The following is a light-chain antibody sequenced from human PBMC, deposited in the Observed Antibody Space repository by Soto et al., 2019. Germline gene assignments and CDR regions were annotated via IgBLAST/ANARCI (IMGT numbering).Light chain of an antibody. CDR3: QQRSNWPPIT. V-gene: IGKV3D-20*02. J-gene: IGKJ5*01. CDR2: GAS. CDR1: QSVSSSY. Sequence: EIGLTQSPGTLSLYQGERATLSCRASQSVSSSYLAWYQQKPGQAPRLLIYGASSRATGIPDRFSGSESGTDFTLTISSLEPEDFAVYYCQQRSNWPPITFGQGTRLEIK.